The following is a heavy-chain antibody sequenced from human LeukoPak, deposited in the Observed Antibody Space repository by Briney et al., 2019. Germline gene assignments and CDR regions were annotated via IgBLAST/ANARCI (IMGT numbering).Heavy chain of an antibody. D-gene: IGHD3-10*01. CDR2: IYYSGST. CDR3: ARGAGVTHFDY. J-gene: IGHJ4*02. CDR1: GGSISSSSYY. V-gene: IGHV4-39*07. Sequence: PSETLSLTCTVSGGSISSSSYYWGWIRQPPGKGLEWIGSIYYSGSTYYNPSLKSRVTISVDTSKNQFSLKLSSVTAADTAVYYCARGAGVTHFDYWGQGTLVTVSS.